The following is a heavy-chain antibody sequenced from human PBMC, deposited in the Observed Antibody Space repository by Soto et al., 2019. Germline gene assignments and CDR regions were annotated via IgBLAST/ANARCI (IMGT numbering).Heavy chain of an antibody. V-gene: IGHV4-59*01. CDR1: GGSISSYY. CDR2: IYYSGST. J-gene: IGHJ4*02. D-gene: IGHD2-15*01. CDR3: ARGSGYCSGGSCYPY. Sequence: SETLSLTCTVSGGSISSYYWSWIRQPPGKGLEWIGYIYYSGSTNYNPSLKSRVTISVDTSKNQFSLKLSSVTAADTAVYYCARGSGYCSGGSCYPYWGQGTLVTVSS.